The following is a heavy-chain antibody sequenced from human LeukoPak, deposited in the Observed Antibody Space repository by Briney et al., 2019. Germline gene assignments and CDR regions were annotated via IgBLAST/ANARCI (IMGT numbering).Heavy chain of an antibody. CDR2: IIPILGIA. CDR1: GGTFSSYA. V-gene: IGHV1-69*04. Sequence: GSSVKVSCKASGGTFSSYAISWVRQAPGQGLEWMGRIIPILGIANYAQKFQGRVTMTRDTSTSTVYMELSSLRSEDTAVYYCARGDGNRGNWLDPWGQGTLVTVSS. D-gene: IGHD5-24*01. J-gene: IGHJ5*02. CDR3: ARGDGNRGNWLDP.